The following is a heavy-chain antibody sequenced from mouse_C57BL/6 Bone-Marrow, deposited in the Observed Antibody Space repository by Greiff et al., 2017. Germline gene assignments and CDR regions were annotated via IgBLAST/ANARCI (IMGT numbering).Heavy chain of an antibody. V-gene: IGHV1-22*01. CDR1: GYTFTDYN. Sequence: VQLQQSGPELVKPGASVKMSCKASGYTFTDYNMHWVKQSHGKSLEWIGYINPNNGGTSYSQKFKGKATLTVNKSSSTAYMELRSLPSEDSAVYYCARRRGYWYFDVWGTGTTVTVSS. CDR2: INPNNGGT. CDR3: ARRRGYWYFDV. J-gene: IGHJ1*03.